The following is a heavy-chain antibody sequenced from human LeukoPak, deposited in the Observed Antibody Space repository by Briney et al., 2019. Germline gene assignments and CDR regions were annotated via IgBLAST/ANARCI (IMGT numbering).Heavy chain of an antibody. CDR1: GFTFSTYA. V-gene: IGHV3-23*01. CDR3: ATDVTGGAISF. Sequence: HPGGSLRLSCAASGFTFSTYAMSWVRQAPGKGLEWVSIITSSGGSTNYADSVKGRFTISRDNSKNTLYLQMNSLKPDDTAVYYCATDVTGGAISFWGQVALVTVSS. J-gene: IGHJ4*02. CDR2: ITSSGGST. D-gene: IGHD1-14*01.